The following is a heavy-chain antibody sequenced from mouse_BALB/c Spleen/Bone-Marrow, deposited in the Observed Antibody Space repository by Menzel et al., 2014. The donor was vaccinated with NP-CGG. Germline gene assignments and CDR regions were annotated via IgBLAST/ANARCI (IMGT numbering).Heavy chain of an antibody. D-gene: IGHD2-10*02. Sequence: VQLQQSGAERARPGASVKLSCKASGYAFTDYYINWVKQRTGQGLEWIGEIYPGSGNTYYNEKFKGKATLTADKSSSTAYMQLSSLTSEDSAVYFCARREYGNGGFAHWGQGTLVTVSA. J-gene: IGHJ3*01. CDR3: ARREYGNGGFAH. CDR1: GYAFTDYY. V-gene: IGHV1-77*01. CDR2: IYPGSGNT.